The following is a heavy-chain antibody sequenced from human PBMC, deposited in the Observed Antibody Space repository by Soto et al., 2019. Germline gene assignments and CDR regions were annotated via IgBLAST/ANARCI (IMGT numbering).Heavy chain of an antibody. CDR2: IYSGGST. D-gene: IGHD3-3*01. Sequence: PGGSLRLSCAASGVTVSSNYMSWVRQAPGKGLEWVSVIYSGGSTYYADSVKGRFTISRDNSKNTLYLQMNSLRAEDTAVYYCARDGGNFRRDVIDFWGQGTTVTVSS. CDR3: ARDGGNFRRDVIDF. V-gene: IGHV3-66*01. CDR1: GVTVSSNY. J-gene: IGHJ6*02.